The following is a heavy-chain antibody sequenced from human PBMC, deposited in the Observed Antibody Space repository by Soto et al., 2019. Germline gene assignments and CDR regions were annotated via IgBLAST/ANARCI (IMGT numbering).Heavy chain of an antibody. V-gene: IGHV3-7*01. CDR2: INQDGSQT. CDR1: GFPFSSSW. CDR3: SRSLNY. J-gene: IGHJ4*02. Sequence: PGGSLRLSCAASGFPFSSSWMDWVRQAPGKGLEWVANINQDGSQTYYVDSVKGRFTVSRDNAENSLYLQMNSVRVEDTAVYYCSRSLNYWGQGALVTVSS.